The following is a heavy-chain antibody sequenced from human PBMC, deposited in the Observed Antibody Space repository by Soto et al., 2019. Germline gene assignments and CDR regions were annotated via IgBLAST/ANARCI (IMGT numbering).Heavy chain of an antibody. CDR1: GFTLQNYA. J-gene: IGHJ5*02. CDR3: AKGKSTGDIDWFDP. D-gene: IGHD3-10*01. V-gene: IGHV3-23*01. Sequence: GGSLRLSCTDSGFTLQNYAMAWVRQAPGKGLEWVSTLIGGHYGTAYSYSVKGRFTVSRDNSKNCLYLQMNSLGVEDTAMYFCAKGKSTGDIDWFDPWGQGSLVTVSS. CDR2: LIGGHYGT.